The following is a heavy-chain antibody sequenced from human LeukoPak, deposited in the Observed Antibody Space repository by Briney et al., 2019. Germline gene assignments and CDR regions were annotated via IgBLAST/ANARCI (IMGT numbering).Heavy chain of an antibody. J-gene: IGHJ2*01. V-gene: IGHV3-48*01. CDR1: GFTFSSYS. CDR2: ISSSSSTI. D-gene: IGHD1-26*01. CDR3: AKDRTVGASYWYFDL. Sequence: GGSLRLSCAASGFTFSSYSMNWVRQAPGKGLEWVSYISSSSSTIYYADSVKGRFTISRDSSKNTLFLHMNTLRAEDTAIYYCAKDRTVGASYWYFDLWGRGALVTVSS.